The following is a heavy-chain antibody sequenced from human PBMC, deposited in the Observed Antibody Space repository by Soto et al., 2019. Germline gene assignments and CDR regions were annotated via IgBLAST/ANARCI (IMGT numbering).Heavy chain of an antibody. CDR3: AHIDPEIVTVGGHGGFDS. CDR2: IYWDDDK. V-gene: IGHV2-5*02. J-gene: IGHJ4*02. Sequence: QITLKESGPTLVRPPQTLTLTCTFSGFSLTSGVGVGWIRQPPGKALEWLALIYWDDDKRYSPSLKNRLTITQDTSKTRVVLTMTNVGPVDTATYFCAHIDPEIVTVGGHGGFDSWGQGPLVTVSS. D-gene: IGHD5-12*01. CDR1: GFSLTSGVG.